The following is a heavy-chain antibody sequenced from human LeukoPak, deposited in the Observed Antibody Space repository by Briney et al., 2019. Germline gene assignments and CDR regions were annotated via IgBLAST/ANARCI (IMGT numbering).Heavy chain of an antibody. Sequence: GGSLRLSCAASGFTFSSFAMSWVRQAPGKGLEWVSTINGGGGGTYYADSVKGRFTISRDNSKNTLYLQMNSLRAEDTAVYYCASYYDSTFDYWGQGTLVTVSS. CDR1: GFTFSSFA. CDR3: ASYYDSTFDY. J-gene: IGHJ4*02. V-gene: IGHV3-23*01. D-gene: IGHD3-22*01. CDR2: INGGGGGT.